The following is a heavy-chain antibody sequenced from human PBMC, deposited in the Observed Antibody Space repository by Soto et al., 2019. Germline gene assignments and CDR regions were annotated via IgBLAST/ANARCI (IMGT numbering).Heavy chain of an antibody. V-gene: IGHV4-59*01. Sequence: NPSETLSLTCTVSGGSITNYYWSWIRQPPGKGLEWIGYVYHSGTTNYNPSLQSRVTTSLDRSKNQFSLEVRSVTAADTAVYYCARGPVSMIRGVLISGQPSSQFDFWGQGIVVTVSS. CDR2: VYHSGTT. CDR3: ARGPVSMIRGVLISGQPSSQFDF. CDR1: GGSITNYY. J-gene: IGHJ4*02. D-gene: IGHD3-10*01.